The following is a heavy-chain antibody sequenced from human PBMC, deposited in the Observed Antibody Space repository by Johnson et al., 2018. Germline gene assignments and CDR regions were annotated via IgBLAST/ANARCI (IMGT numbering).Heavy chain of an antibody. Sequence: QLVESGGGVVQPGRSLRLSCAASGFTFSSYGMHWVRQAPGKGLEWVAVISYDGSNKYYADSVKGRFTISRDNSKNTLYLQRNSLRAEDTAVYYCAKRKVGYGLEAYYYYYGMDVWGQGTTVTVSS. CDR3: AKRKVGYGLEAYYYYYGMDV. V-gene: IGHV3-30*18. CDR2: ISYDGSNK. J-gene: IGHJ6*02. CDR1: GFTFSSYG. D-gene: IGHD3/OR15-3a*01.